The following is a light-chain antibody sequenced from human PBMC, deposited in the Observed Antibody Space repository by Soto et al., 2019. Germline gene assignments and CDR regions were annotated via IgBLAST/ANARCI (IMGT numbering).Light chain of an antibody. CDR1: SSDVGSYNL. V-gene: IGLV2-23*03. CDR2: EGS. Sequence: QSALTQPASVSGSPGQSITISCTGTSSDVGSYNLVSWYQQHPGKAPKLMIYEGSKRPSGVSNRFSGSKSGNTASLTISGRQAEDEADYYCCSYAGSSTLVVFGGGTQLTV. CDR3: CSYAGSSTLVV. J-gene: IGLJ2*01.